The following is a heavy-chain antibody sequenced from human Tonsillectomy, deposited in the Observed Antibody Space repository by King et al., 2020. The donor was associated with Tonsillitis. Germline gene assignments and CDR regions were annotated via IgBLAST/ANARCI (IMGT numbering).Heavy chain of an antibody. J-gene: IGHJ3*02. CDR3: AKEGHSDAFDI. V-gene: IGHV3-30*18. Sequence: VQLVESVGGVVQPGRSLRLSCASSGFSFRSYVMHCVRKAPGKGLEGVVGISYDGINKYYADSVKCRLTISRDNSKNTLYLQMNSLRAEDTAVYYCAKEGHSDAFDIWGQGTMVTVSS. CDR2: ISYDGINK. CDR1: GFSFRSYV.